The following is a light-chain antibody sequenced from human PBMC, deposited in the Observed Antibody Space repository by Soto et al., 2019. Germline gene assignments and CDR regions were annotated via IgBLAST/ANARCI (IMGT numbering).Light chain of an antibody. J-gene: IGKJ4*01. Sequence: DIQMTQSPSSLSASVGDRVTITCRASQDIRNELSWYQQKPGQAPKRLIYAASSLQSGVPSRFSGSGSETEFTLSISSLQAEDFATYFCQESYISPAVSFGGGTKVDIK. CDR1: QDIRNE. CDR3: QESYISPAVS. CDR2: AAS. V-gene: IGKV1-39*01.